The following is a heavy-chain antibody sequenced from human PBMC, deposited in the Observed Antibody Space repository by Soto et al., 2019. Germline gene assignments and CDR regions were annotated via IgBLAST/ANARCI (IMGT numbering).Heavy chain of an antibody. D-gene: IGHD2-21*01. CDR2: IDWDDDK. V-gene: IGHV2-70*11. Sequence: SGPTLLNPTQTLTLTCTFSGFSLSTSGMCVSWIRQPPGKALEWLARIDWDDDKYYSTSLKTRLTISKDTSKNQVVLTMTNMDPVDTATYYCARDSVALYYYYYGMDVWGQGTTVTVSS. CDR3: ARDSVALYYYYYGMDV. J-gene: IGHJ6*02. CDR1: GFSLSTSGMC.